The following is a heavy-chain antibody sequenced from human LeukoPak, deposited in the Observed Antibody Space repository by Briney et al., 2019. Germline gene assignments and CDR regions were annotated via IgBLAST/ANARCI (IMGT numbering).Heavy chain of an antibody. J-gene: IGHJ6*03. CDR3: ARAPYYGSTIYYYYMDV. V-gene: IGHV1-69*05. CDR1: GGTFSSYA. D-gene: IGHD3-10*01. Sequence: GASVKVSCKASGGTFSSYAISWVRQAPGQGLEWMGGIIPIFGTANYAQKFQGRVTMTRNTSISTAYMELSSLRSEDTAVYYCARAPYYGSTIYYYYMDVWGKGTTVTVSS. CDR2: IIPIFGTA.